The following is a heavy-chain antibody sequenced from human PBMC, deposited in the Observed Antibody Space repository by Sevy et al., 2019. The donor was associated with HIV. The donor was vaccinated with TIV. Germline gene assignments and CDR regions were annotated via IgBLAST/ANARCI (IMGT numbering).Heavy chain of an antibody. CDR3: ARDHRSAIAVAEINWFDP. CDR1: GGSISSYY. CDR2: IYTSGST. Sequence: SETLSLTCTVSGGSISSYYWSWIRQPAGEGLEWIGRIYTSGSTNYNPSLKSRVTMSVDTSKNQFSLKLSSVTAADTAVYYCARDHRSAIAVAEINWFDPWGQGTLVTVSS. V-gene: IGHV4-4*07. D-gene: IGHD6-19*01. J-gene: IGHJ5*02.